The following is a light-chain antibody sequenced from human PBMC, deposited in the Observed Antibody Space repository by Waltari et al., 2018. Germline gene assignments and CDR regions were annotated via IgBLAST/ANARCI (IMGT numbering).Light chain of an antibody. CDR2: GTN. CDR1: NLRTYY. CDR3: HSRDSSGDVL. J-gene: IGLJ2*01. Sequence: SSELTQDPAVSVALGQTVRITCQGDNLRTYYVSWFQQKPGQAPALGIYGTNNRPSGIPERFSASSSGSTASLTIIGAQAEDEADYYCHSRDSSGDVLIGGGTKLTVL. V-gene: IGLV3-19*01.